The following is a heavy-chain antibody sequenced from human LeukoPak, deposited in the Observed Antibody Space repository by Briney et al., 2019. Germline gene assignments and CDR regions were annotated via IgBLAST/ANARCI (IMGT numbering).Heavy chain of an antibody. CDR3: ARGLSSVVST. CDR2: ISGSGGST. D-gene: IGHD3-22*01. J-gene: IGHJ5*02. CDR1: GFTFSSYA. Sequence: GGSLRLSCAASGFTFSSYAMSWVRQAPGKGLEWVSAISGSGGSTYYADSVKGRFTISRDNAKNSLYLQMNSLRAEDTAVYYCARGLSSVVSTWGQGTLVTVSS. V-gene: IGHV3-23*01.